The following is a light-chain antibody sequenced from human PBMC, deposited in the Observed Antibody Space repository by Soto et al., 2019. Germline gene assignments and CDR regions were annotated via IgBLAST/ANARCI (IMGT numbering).Light chain of an antibody. CDR2: AAS. J-gene: IGKJ4*01. V-gene: IGKV1-27*01. Sequence: DIQMTQSPSSLSASVGDRVTITCRASQGIINYLAWYQQKPGKAPKLLIYAASTLQSGVTSRFSGSGSGTDFTLTISGLQPEDVATYYCQKYNSAPLSFGGGTMVDIK. CDR3: QKYNSAPLS. CDR1: QGIINY.